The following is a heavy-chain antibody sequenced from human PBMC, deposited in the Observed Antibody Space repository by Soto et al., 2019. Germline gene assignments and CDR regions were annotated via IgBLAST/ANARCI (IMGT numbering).Heavy chain of an antibody. D-gene: IGHD4-4*01. V-gene: IGHV3-33*01. Sequence: QVQLMESGGGVVQPGRSLRLSCAASGFTFSNYGMQWVRQAPGKGLEWVAVIWYDGSNKYHSDSVKGRFTISRDNSKNTLYLQMNSLRAEDTAVYFCARTPITTQEVDLWGQGTTVTVSS. CDR1: GFTFSNYG. CDR2: IWYDGSNK. CDR3: ARTPITTQEVDL. J-gene: IGHJ6*02.